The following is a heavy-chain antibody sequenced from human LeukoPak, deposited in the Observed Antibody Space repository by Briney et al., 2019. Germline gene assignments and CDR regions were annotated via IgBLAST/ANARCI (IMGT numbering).Heavy chain of an antibody. CDR1: GFTFSSYS. CDR3: ARPTRSQNDSFDI. Sequence: PGGSLRLSCAASGFTFSSYSVNWVRQAPGKGLEWVSSISERSSYVYYADSMKGRFTISRDNAKNSLYLQMNSLRAEDTAVYYCARPTRSQNDSFDIWGQGTVVTISS. V-gene: IGHV3-21*01. J-gene: IGHJ3*02. CDR2: ISERSSYV.